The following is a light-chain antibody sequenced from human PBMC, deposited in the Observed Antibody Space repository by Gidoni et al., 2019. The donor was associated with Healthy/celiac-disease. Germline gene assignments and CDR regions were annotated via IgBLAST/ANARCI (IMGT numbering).Light chain of an antibody. V-gene: IGLV1-40*01. Sequence: QSVLPQPPSVPGAPAQRVTISCTGSSSNIGAGSDVHWYQQPPGTAPKLLIYGNSNRPSGVPDRFSGSKSGTSASLAITGLQAEDEADYYCQSYDSSLSAGVFGGGTKLTVL. CDR1: SSNIGAGSD. J-gene: IGLJ2*01. CDR2: GNS. CDR3: QSYDSSLSAGV.